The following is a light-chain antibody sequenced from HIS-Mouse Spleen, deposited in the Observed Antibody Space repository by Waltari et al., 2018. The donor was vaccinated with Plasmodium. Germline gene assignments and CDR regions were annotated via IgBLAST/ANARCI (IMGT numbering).Light chain of an antibody. CDR3: MQDLQTPWT. Sequence: DIVMTQSPLSLPVTPGEPASISCRPSQSLLHSNGYTYLDWYLQKPGQSPQLLIYLGSNRASGVPDRFSGSGSGTEFTLKISRVEAEDVGVYYCMQDLQTPWTFGQGTKVEIK. J-gene: IGKJ1*01. CDR1: QSLLHSNGYTY. CDR2: LGS. V-gene: IGKV2-28*01.